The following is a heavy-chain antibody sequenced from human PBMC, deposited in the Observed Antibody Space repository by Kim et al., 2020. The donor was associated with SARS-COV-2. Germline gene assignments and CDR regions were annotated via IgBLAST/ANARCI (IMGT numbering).Heavy chain of an antibody. CDR1: GFTFSSYS. D-gene: IGHD2-15*01. V-gene: IGHV3-21*01. CDR3: ARADCSGGSCYSGLNFDY. J-gene: IGHJ4*02. CDR2: ISSSSSYI. Sequence: GGSLRLSCAASGFTFSSYSMNWVRQAPGKGLEWVSSISSSSSYIYYADSVKGRFTISRDNAKNSLYLQMNSLRAEDTAVYYCARADCSGGSCYSGLNFDYWGQGALVTVSS.